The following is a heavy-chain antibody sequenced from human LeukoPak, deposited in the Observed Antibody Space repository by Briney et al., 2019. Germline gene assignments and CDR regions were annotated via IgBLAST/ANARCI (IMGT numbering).Heavy chain of an antibody. Sequence: GGSLRLSCAASGFTFSTYSMSWVRQAPGKGLEWVSSISSTSYYIYYADSVKGRFTISRDNAKNSLYLQMNSLRAEDTAVYYCARKTLRAFDIWGQGTMVTVSS. CDR3: ARKTLRAFDI. CDR2: ISSTSYYI. J-gene: IGHJ3*02. V-gene: IGHV3-21*06. CDR1: GFTFSTYS.